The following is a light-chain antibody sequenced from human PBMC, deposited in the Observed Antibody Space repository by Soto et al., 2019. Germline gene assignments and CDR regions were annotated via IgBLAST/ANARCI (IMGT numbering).Light chain of an antibody. J-gene: IGLJ2*01. CDR2: VEDSGNY. V-gene: IGLV4-60*03. Sequence: QSALTQSSSASASLGSSVKLTCTLSSGHSSYIIAWHQQQPGKAPRYLMKVEDSGNYNRGSGVPDRFSGSSSGADRYLTISNLQSEDEADYHCETWDSNTHVVFGGGTKLTVL. CDR3: ETWDSNTHVV. CDR1: SGHSSYI.